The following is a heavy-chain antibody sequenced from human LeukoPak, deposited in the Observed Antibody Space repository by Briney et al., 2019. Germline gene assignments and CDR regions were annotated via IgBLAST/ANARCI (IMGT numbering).Heavy chain of an antibody. CDR3: AKNVVPYYYYMDV. V-gene: IGHV3-30-3*02. Sequence: PGGSLRLPCAASGFTFSSYAMHWVRQAPGKGLEWVAVISYDGSNKYYADSVKGRFTISRDNSKNTLYLQMNSLRAEDTAVYYCAKNVVPYYYYMDVWGKGTTVTVSS. CDR1: GFTFSSYA. D-gene: IGHD2-15*01. J-gene: IGHJ6*03. CDR2: ISYDGSNK.